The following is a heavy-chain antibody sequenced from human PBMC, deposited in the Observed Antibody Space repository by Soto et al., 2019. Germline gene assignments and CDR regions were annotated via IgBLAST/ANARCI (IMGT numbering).Heavy chain of an antibody. D-gene: IGHD6-13*01. CDR3: AKDSWEQQLVRQYFGFDY. CDR1: GFTFSSYA. J-gene: IGHJ4*02. V-gene: IGHV3-23*01. Sequence: GGSLRLSCAASGFTFSSYAMSWVRQAPGKGLEWVSAISGSGGSTYYADSVKGRFTISRDNSKNTLYLQMNSLRAEDTAVYYCAKDSWEQQLVRQYFGFDYWGQGTLVTVSS. CDR2: ISGSGGST.